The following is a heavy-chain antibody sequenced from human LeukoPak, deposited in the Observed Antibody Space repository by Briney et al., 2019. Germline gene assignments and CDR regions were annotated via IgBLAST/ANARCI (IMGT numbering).Heavy chain of an antibody. Sequence: ASVKVSCKASGYTFTSYDINWVRQVTGQGLEWMGWMNPNSGNTGYAQKFQGRVTMTRNTSISTVYMELSSLRSEDTAVYYCARGKWELPVPRAFDIWGQGTMVTVSS. CDR1: GYTFTSYD. CDR2: MNPNSGNT. CDR3: ARGKWELPVPRAFDI. V-gene: IGHV1-8*02. D-gene: IGHD1-26*01. J-gene: IGHJ3*02.